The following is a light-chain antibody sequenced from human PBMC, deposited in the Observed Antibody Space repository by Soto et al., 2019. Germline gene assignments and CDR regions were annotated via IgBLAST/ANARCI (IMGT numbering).Light chain of an antibody. CDR1: SSDVGGYNY. J-gene: IGLJ3*02. V-gene: IGLV2-14*01. CDR3: SSYTSPTTLGV. CDR2: EVS. Sequence: QSALTQPASVSGSPGQSITISCTGTSSDVGGYNYVSWYQQHPGKAPKLMIYEVSNRPSGVSNRFSGSKSGNTASLTISGLPAEDEADYYCSSYTSPTTLGVFGEGTKLTVL.